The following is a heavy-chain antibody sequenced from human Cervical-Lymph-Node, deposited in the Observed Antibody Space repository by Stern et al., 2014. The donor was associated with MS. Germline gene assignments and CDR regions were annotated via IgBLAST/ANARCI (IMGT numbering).Heavy chain of an antibody. CDR1: GSTFSTSW. J-gene: IGHJ5*01. D-gene: IGHD6-19*01. CDR2: IKRDGSET. Sequence: VQLVESGGGLVQPGGSQRLSCVASGSTFSTSWMSWVRHPPGKGLEWGAKIKRDGSETYYLDSVKGRFTISRDNAKSSLYLEMNSLRAEDTAVYYCTRFLQSGWSDLFDSWGRGTLVTVSS. CDR3: TRFLQSGWSDLFDS. V-gene: IGHV3-7*01.